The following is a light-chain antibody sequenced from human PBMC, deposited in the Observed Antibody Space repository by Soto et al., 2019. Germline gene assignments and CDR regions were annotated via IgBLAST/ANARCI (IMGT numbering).Light chain of an antibody. CDR2: DAS. J-gene: IGKJ5*01. CDR1: QSVSSY. CDR3: QQRSNWTIT. Sequence: EIVLTQSPATLSLSPGERATLSCRASQSVSSYLAWYQQKPGQAPRLLIYDASNRATGIPARFSGIGSGTDFNLTIRRLETEDFAVYEGQQRSNWTITFCQVTRLEIK. V-gene: IGKV3-11*01.